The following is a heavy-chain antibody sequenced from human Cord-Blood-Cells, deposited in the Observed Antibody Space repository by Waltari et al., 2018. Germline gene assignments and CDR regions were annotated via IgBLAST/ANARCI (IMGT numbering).Heavy chain of an antibody. J-gene: IGHJ4*02. CDR1: GFTCRSYA. Sequence: EVQLLESGGGLVQPGGSLRLSCAASGFTCRSYAMSWVRQDTGKGLGWVSAMSGSGVRTYYADSVKGRFTISRNNSKNTLYLQMNSLRAEDTAVYYCAKGGGRWGQGTLVTVSS. CDR2: MSGSGVRT. D-gene: IGHD3-16*01. CDR3: AKGGGR. V-gene: IGHV3-23*01.